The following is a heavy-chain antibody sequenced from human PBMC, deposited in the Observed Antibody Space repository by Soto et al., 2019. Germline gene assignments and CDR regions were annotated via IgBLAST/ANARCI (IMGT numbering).Heavy chain of an antibody. CDR1: GFTVSSNY. CDR2: IYSGGST. Sequence: GGSLRLSCAASGFTVSSNYMSWVRQAPGKGLEWVSVIYSGGSTYYADSVKGRFTISRDNSKNTLYLQMNSLRAEDTAVYYCERDIGSGYGHAFDIWGQGTMVTVSS. CDR3: ERDIGSGYGHAFDI. J-gene: IGHJ3*02. D-gene: IGHD5-12*01. V-gene: IGHV3-66*01.